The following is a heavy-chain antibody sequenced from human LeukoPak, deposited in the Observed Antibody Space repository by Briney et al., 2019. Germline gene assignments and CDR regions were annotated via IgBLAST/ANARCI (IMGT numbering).Heavy chain of an antibody. J-gene: IGHJ4*02. Sequence: PGGSLRLSCADSGFLFSNSWMAWVPQAPGRGQEWLANINQDGSAKTCVDSVKGRFTISRDNAKNSLYPQMNSLRAEDTAMYYCARDSGYNAFDYWGQGTLVTVSS. V-gene: IGHV3-7*05. CDR3: ARDSGYNAFDY. CDR2: INQDGSAK. D-gene: IGHD5-12*01. CDR1: GFLFSNSW.